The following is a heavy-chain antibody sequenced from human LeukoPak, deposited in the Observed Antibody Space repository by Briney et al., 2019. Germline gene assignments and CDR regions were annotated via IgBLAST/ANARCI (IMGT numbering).Heavy chain of an antibody. CDR3: AREGIAAAGTGRNWFDP. J-gene: IGHJ5*02. V-gene: IGHV1-3*01. CDR2: INAGNGNT. CDR1: GYTFTSYA. D-gene: IGHD6-13*01. Sequence: ASVKVSCKASGYTFTSYAMHWVRQAPGQRLEWMGWINAGNGNTKYSQKFQGRVTITRDTSASTAYMELSSLRSEDTAVYCCAREGIAAAGTGRNWFDPWGQGTLVTVSS.